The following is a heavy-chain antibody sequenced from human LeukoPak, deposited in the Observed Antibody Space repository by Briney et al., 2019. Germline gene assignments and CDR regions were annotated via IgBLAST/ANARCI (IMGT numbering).Heavy chain of an antibody. CDR1: GFSFSNAW. Sequence: GRSLRLSCAASGFSFSNAWMSWVRQAPGKGLEWVGRIKSKTDGGTTDCAAPVKGRFTISRDDSKNTLFLQMNSLKTEDTAVYYCSAGYWGQGTLVTVSS. CDR2: IKSKTDGGTT. J-gene: IGHJ4*02. V-gene: IGHV3-15*01. CDR3: SAGY.